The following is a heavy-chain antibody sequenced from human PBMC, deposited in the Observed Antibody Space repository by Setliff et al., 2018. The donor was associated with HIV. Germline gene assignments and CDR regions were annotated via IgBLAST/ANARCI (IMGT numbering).Heavy chain of an antibody. V-gene: IGHV5-51*01. CDR3: ARLGGICSGGSCTALAYTMDV. Sequence: PGESLKISCKGSGYSFTSYRIGWVRQMPGKGLEWMGIIYPGDSDTRYSPSFQGQVTISADKSISTAYLQCSSLKASDTAMYYCARLGGICSGGSCTALAYTMDVWGQGTTVTVSS. CDR1: GYSFTSYR. CDR2: IYPGDSDT. J-gene: IGHJ6*02. D-gene: IGHD2-15*01.